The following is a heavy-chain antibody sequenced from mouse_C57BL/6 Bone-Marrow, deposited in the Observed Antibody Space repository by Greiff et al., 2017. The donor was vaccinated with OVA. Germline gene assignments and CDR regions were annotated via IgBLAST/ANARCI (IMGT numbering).Heavy chain of an antibody. Sequence: QVQLQQPGAELVKPGASVKMSCKASGYTFTSYWITWVKQRPGQGLEWIGDIYPGSGSTNYNEKFKSKATLTVYTSSSTAYMQLSSLTSEDSAVYYCARWGLGDYWGQGTTLTVSS. CDR1: GYTFTSYW. CDR3: ARWGLGDY. V-gene: IGHV1-55*01. J-gene: IGHJ2*01. CDR2: IYPGSGST. D-gene: IGHD4-1*01.